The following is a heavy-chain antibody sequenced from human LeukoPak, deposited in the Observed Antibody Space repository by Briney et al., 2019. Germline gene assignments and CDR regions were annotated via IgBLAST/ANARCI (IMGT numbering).Heavy chain of an antibody. CDR2: ISGSGGGT. CDR1: GITLSNYG. Sequence: GGSLRLSCAVSGITLSNYGMSWVRQAPGKGLERVAGISGSGGGTNYADSVKGRFTISRDNPKNTLFLQMNNLRAEDTAVYFCAKRGVVIRVILVGFHKEAYYFDSWGQGALVTVSS. J-gene: IGHJ4*02. V-gene: IGHV3-23*01. CDR3: AKRGVVIRVILVGFHKEAYYFDS. D-gene: IGHD3-22*01.